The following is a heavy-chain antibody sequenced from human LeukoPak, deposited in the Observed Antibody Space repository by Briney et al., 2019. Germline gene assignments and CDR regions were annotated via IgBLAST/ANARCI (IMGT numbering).Heavy chain of an antibody. Sequence: PSETLSLTCTVSGGSISSSSYYWGWIRQPPGKGLEWIGSIYYSGSTYYNPSLKSRVTISVDTSKNQFSLKLSSVTAADTAVYYCARGVYYDFWSVVDSGAFDIWGQGTMVTVSS. CDR2: IYYSGST. D-gene: IGHD3-3*01. CDR3: ARGVYYDFWSVVDSGAFDI. V-gene: IGHV4-39*07. CDR1: GGSISSSSYY. J-gene: IGHJ3*02.